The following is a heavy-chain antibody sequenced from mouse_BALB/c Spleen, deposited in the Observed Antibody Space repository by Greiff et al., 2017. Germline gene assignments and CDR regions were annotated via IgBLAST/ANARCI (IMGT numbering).Heavy chain of an antibody. D-gene: IGHD1-1*01. V-gene: IGHV1-9*01. J-gene: IGHJ4*01. CDR2: ILPGSGST. CDR1: GYTFSSYW. CDR3: ARFYGSSNYYAMDY. Sequence: QVQLKESGAELMKPGASVKISCKATGYTFSSYWIEWVKQRPGHGLEWIGEILPGSGSTNYNEKFKGKATFTADTSSNTAYMQLSSLTSEDSAVYYCARFYGSSNYYAMDYWGQGTSVTVSS.